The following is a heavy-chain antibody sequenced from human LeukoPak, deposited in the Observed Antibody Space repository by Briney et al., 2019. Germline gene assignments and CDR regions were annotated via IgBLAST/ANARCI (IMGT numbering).Heavy chain of an antibody. D-gene: IGHD3-16*02. CDR1: GGSFSGYY. CDR3: ARGNYVWGSYRFSY. CDR2: INHRGST. V-gene: IGHV4-34*01. Sequence: PSETLSLTCAVYGGSFSGYYWSWIRQPPGKGLEWIGEINHRGSTNYNPSLKSRVTISVDTSKNQFSLKLSSVTAADTAVYYCARGNYVWGSYRFSYWGQGTLVTVSS. J-gene: IGHJ4*02.